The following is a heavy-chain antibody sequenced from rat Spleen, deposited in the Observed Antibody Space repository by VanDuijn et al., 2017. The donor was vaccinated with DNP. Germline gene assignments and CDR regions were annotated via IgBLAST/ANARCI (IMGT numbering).Heavy chain of an antibody. V-gene: IGHV5S10*01. CDR2: ISTSGTRT. J-gene: IGHJ2*01. Sequence: EVQLVESGGDLVQPGRSLKVSCAASGFTFSDYNMAWVRQAPKKGLEWVATISTSGTRTYYPDSVKGRFTISRDNAKSSLYLQMNSLKSEDAATYYCARQDYSNYNYFDYWGQGVMVTVSS. CDR1: GFTFSDYN. D-gene: IGHD1-2*01. CDR3: ARQDYSNYNYFDY.